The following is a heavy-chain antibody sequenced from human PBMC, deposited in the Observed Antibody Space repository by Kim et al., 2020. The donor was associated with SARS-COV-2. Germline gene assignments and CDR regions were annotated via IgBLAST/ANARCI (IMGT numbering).Heavy chain of an antibody. V-gene: IGHV3-9*01. CDR3: AKDKRGYYGSGSYSGWFDP. Sequence: GRFTMSRDNAKNSLYLQMNSLRAEDTALYYCAKDKRGYYGSGSYSGWFDPWGHGTLVTVSS. J-gene: IGHJ5*02. D-gene: IGHD3-10*01.